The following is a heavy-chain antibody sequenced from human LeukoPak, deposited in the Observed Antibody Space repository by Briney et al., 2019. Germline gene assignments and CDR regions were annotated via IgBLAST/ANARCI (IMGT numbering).Heavy chain of an antibody. Sequence: PSETLSLTCAVYGGSFSGYYWSWIRQPPGEGLEWIGEINHSGSTNYNPSLKSRVTISVDTSKNQFSLKLSSVTAADTAVYYCARGRVVRGVLAYWGQGTLVTVSS. CDR3: ARGRVVRGVLAY. CDR2: INHSGST. CDR1: GGSFSGYY. V-gene: IGHV4-34*01. J-gene: IGHJ4*02. D-gene: IGHD3-10*01.